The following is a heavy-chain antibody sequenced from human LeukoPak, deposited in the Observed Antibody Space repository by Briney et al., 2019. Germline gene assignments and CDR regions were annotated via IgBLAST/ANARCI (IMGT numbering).Heavy chain of an antibody. V-gene: IGHV5-51*01. Sequence: GGSLRLSCAASGFTFSSYAMSWVRQAPGKGLEWMGIIYPGDSDTRYSPSFQGQVTISADKSISTAYLQWSSLKASDTAMYYCARHTLYSNYLGYWGQGTLVTVSS. J-gene: IGHJ4*02. CDR2: IYPGDSDT. CDR3: ARHTLYSNYLGY. CDR1: GFTFSSYA. D-gene: IGHD4-11*01.